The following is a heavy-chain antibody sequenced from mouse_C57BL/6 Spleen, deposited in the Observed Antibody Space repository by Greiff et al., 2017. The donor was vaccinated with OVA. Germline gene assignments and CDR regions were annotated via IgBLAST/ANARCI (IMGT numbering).Heavy chain of an antibody. CDR3: ARMGDYDFDY. D-gene: IGHD2-4*01. J-gene: IGHJ2*01. Sequence: VQLQQSGPELVKPGASVKISCKASGYAFSSSWMNWVKQRPGKGLEWIGRIYPGDGDTNYNGKFKGKATLTADKSSSTAYMQRSSLTSEDSAVYFCARMGDYDFDYWGQGTTLTVSS. V-gene: IGHV1-82*01. CDR1: GYAFSSSW. CDR2: IYPGDGDT.